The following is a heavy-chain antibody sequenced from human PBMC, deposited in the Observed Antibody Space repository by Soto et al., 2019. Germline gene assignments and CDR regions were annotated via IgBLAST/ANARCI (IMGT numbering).Heavy chain of an antibody. V-gene: IGHV4-39*01. Sequence: SETKCLTCTVAGDSIRSRTYYWGWLRQPPGRGLEWIGSMFHSGTTFYNPSLESRVTVSVDTSKNHFSLKLSSVTAADTAVYYCARQPYDSRGYYYGTWGQGTLVTVSS. CDR2: MFHSGTT. D-gene: IGHD3-22*01. J-gene: IGHJ5*02. CDR1: GDSIRSRTYY. CDR3: ARQPYDSRGYYYGT.